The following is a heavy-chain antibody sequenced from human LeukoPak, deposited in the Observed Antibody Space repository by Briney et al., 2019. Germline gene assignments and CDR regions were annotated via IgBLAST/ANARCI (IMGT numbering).Heavy chain of an antibody. CDR1: GFTFSSFA. V-gene: IGHV3-23*01. D-gene: IGHD3-10*01. CDR3: AKLGNFASGSYSD. J-gene: IGHJ4*02. Sequence: GGSLRLSCAASGFTFSSFAMSWVRQVPGKGLEWVSGISDSGGYTYYADSVKGRFTISRDNSKNTLYLHMNSLRAEDTAVYYCAKLGNFASGSYSDWDQGTLVTVSS. CDR2: ISDSGGYT.